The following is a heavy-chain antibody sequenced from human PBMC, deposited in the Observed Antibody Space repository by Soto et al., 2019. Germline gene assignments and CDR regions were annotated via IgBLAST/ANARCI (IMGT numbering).Heavy chain of an antibody. J-gene: IGHJ4*02. CDR3: VRGPRPSSVGTGAF. D-gene: IGHD3-10*01. Sequence: EVQLVESGGGLVQPGGSLRLSCAASGFVFSMYWMHWVRQAPGKGLEWVSRISDDGSTIHYADSVKGRFSISRDNAQNILFLEMTILRADDTAVYYCVRGPRPSSVGTGAFWGQGSPVTVSS. CDR1: GFVFSMYW. V-gene: IGHV3-74*01. CDR2: ISDDGSTI.